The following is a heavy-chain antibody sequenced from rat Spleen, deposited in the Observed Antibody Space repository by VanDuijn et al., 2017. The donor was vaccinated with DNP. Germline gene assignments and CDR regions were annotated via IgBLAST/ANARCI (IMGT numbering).Heavy chain of an antibody. V-gene: IGHV5S10*01. CDR3: STLTGDH. CDR1: GFTFSDYN. Sequence: EVQLVESGGGLVQPGRSLKLSCAASGFTFSDYNMAWVRQAPKKGLEWVATIIYGGIRTYYRDSVQGRVSISRDNAKNILYLEMDSLRSEDTATYYCSTLTGDHWGQGTLVTVSS. D-gene: IGHD4-2*01. CDR2: IIYGGIRT. J-gene: IGHJ3*01.